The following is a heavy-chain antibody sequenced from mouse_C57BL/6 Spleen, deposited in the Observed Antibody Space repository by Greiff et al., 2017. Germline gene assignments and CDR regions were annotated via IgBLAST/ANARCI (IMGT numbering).Heavy chain of an antibody. D-gene: IGHD1-3*01. J-gene: IGHJ3*01. V-gene: IGHV14-4*01. Sequence: VQLQQSGAELVRPGASVKLSCTASGFNIKDDYMHWVKQRPEQGLEWIGWIDPENGDTEYASKFQGKATIAADTSSTTAYLQLSGLTSEDTADNYGTKSRTTFWADWGRGTMVTVSA. CDR2: IDPENGDT. CDR3: TKSRTTFWAD. CDR1: GFNIKDDY.